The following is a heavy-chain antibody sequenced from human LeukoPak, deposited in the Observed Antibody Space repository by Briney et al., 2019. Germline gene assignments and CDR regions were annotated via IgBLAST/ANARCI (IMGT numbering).Heavy chain of an antibody. CDR2: ISSSSSYI. D-gene: IGHD5-18*01. CDR3: ARGYSYGGEDYYYMDV. V-gene: IGHV3-21*04. J-gene: IGHJ6*03. Sequence: GGSLRLSCAASGFTFSSYSMNWVRQAPGKGLEWVSSISSSSSYIYYADSVKGRFTISRDNAKNSLYLQMNSLRAEDTALYYCARGYSYGGEDYYYMDVWGKGTTVTVSS. CDR1: GFTFSSYS.